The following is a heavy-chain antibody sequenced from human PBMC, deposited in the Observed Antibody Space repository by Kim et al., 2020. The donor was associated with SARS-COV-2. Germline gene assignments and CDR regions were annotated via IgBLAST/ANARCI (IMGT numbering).Heavy chain of an antibody. D-gene: IGHD3-16*01. CDR3: ARERGLRYYFDY. V-gene: IGHV1-46*01. Sequence: RYVNKFQGRVTMTRDTSTSTVYMELSSLRSEDTAVYYCARERGLRYYFDYWGQGTLVTVSS. J-gene: IGHJ4*02.